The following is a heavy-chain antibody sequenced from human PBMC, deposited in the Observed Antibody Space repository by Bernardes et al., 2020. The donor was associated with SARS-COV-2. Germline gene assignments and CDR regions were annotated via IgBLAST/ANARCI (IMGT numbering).Heavy chain of an antibody. CDR3: ATEDGEWLES. CDR2: IWHDGSRE. Sequence: LSLSFASSGFTFRYYTMHWVRQAPGKGLEWVAVIWHDGSREYYVDSVKGRFAISRDNSNNTLYLQMNNLRVEDTALYRCATEDGEWLESWGQGTLVTVSS. D-gene: IGHD4-17*01. J-gene: IGHJ5*01. V-gene: IGHV3-33*01. CDR1: GFTFRYYT.